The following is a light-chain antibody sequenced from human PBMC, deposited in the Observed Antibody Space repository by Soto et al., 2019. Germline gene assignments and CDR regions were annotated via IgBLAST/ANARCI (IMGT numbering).Light chain of an antibody. CDR1: QSISSY. Sequence: DIQMTQSPSSLSASVGDRVTITCRASQSISSYLNWYQQKPGKAPKLLIYAASSLQSGVPSRFSGGVSGTFFPLPISSLQPEFFATYYGKKSYSPPRPFGKGTKGKIK. CDR2: AAS. J-gene: IGKJ1*01. V-gene: IGKV1-39*01. CDR3: KKSYSPPRP.